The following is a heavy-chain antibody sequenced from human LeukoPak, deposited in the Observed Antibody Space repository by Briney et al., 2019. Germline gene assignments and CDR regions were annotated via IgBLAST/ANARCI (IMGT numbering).Heavy chain of an antibody. Sequence: ASVKVSCKASGGTFSSYTISWVRQAPGQGLEWMGRIIPILGIANYAQKSQGRVTITADKSTSTAYMELSSLRSEDTAVYYCARALSDTSGVDYWGQGTLVTVSS. V-gene: IGHV1-69*02. CDR2: IIPILGIA. CDR1: GGTFSSYT. CDR3: ARALSDTSGVDY. D-gene: IGHD2-2*02. J-gene: IGHJ4*02.